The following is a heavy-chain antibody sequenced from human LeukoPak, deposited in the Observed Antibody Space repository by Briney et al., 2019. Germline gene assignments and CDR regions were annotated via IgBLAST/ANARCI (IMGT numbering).Heavy chain of an antibody. CDR2: INPSGGST. V-gene: IGHV1-46*01. CDR3: ARDPDISTSNGGVYYYMDV. Sequence: ASVKVSCKASGYTFTSYYMHWVRQAPGQGLEWMGIINPSGGSTSYAQKFQGRATMTRDMSTSTVYMELSSLRSEDTAVYYCARDPDISTSNGGVYYYMDVWGKGTTVTVSS. CDR1: GYTFTSYY. D-gene: IGHD5-12*01. J-gene: IGHJ6*03.